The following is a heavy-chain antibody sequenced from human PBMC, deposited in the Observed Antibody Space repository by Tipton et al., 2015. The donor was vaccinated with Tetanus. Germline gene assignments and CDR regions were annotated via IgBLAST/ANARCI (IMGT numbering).Heavy chain of an antibody. V-gene: IGHV5-51*01. CDR1: GYNFSHYS. CDR2: IDPRDSEA. J-gene: IGHJ2*01. CDR3: ARRRSAVLSGDYHWYLDL. Sequence: VQLVQSGADVKKPGDSLTISCQASGYNFSHYSIGWVRQMPGKGLEWVGIIDPRDSEARYGPSFRGQVIISTDKSTSTTYLPWGSLTASDTAIYYCARRRSAVLSGDYHWYLDLWGRGSMVAVSS. D-gene: IGHD2-21*02.